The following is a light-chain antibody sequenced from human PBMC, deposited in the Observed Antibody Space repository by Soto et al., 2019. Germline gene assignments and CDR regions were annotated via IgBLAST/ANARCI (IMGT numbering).Light chain of an antibody. CDR2: GAS. CDR1: ETVGNNY. Sequence: EIVLTQSPGTLSLSPGQTATLSCRASETVGNNYLAWYVQRPGQAPSLLIFGASNRAAGIPDRFSGRGSGTDFTLTISRLEPEDFAMYYCQQYGASLVTFGGGTKVEI. CDR3: QQYGASLVT. V-gene: IGKV3-20*01. J-gene: IGKJ4*01.